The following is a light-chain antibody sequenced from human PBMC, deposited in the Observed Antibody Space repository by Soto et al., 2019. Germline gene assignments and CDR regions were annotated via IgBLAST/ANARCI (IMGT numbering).Light chain of an antibody. J-gene: IGLJ3*02. V-gene: IGLV1-36*01. CDR3: AAWDDSLNGPV. Sequence: QSVLTQPPSVSAAPSQRVTISCSGSSSNIGNNAVNWYQQVPGKAPKLLIHYDDRVASGVSDRFSGSKSGTSASLAISGLQSEVEADYYCAAWDDSLNGPVFGGGTKLTVL. CDR2: YDD. CDR1: SSNIGNNA.